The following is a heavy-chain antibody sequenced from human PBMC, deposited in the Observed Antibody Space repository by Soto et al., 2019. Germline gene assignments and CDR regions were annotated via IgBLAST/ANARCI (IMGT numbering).Heavy chain of an antibody. Sequence: EVQLLESGGGLVQPGGSLRLSCAASGFTFSSYAMSWVRQAPGKGLGWVSAISGSGGSTYYADSVKGRFTISRDNSKNTLYLQMNSVRAQDTAVYYCAKGIAVAGYYYYYGMDVWGQGTTVTVSS. V-gene: IGHV3-23*01. CDR1: GFTFSSYA. CDR2: ISGSGGST. J-gene: IGHJ6*02. CDR3: AKGIAVAGYYYYYGMDV. D-gene: IGHD6-19*01.